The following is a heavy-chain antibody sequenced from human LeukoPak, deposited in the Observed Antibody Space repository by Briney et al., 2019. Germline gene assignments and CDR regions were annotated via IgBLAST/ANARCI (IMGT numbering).Heavy chain of an antibody. Sequence: GASVKVSCKASGYTFTSYGITWVRQAPGQGLEWMGWISAYNGYTNYAQKLQGRVTMTTDTSTTTAYTELRSLRSDDTAVYYCASLKNYYDSSGNLVTDGFDIWGQGTMVTVSS. J-gene: IGHJ3*02. CDR3: ASLKNYYDSSGNLVTDGFDI. CDR1: GYTFTSYG. CDR2: ISAYNGYT. V-gene: IGHV1-18*01. D-gene: IGHD3-22*01.